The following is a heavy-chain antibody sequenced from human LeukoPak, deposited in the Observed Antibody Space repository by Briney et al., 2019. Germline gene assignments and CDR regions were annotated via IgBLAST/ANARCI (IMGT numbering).Heavy chain of an antibody. J-gene: IGHJ3*02. D-gene: IGHD3-9*01. CDR3: ARALRYFDWLSLGAAFDI. CDR1: GFTFSDYY. CDR2: ISSSGSTI. Sequence: GGSLRLSCAASGFTFSDYYMSWIRQAPGKGLEWVSYISSSGSTIYYADSVKGRFTISRDNAKNSLYLQMNSLRAEDTAVYYCARALRYFDWLSLGAAFDIWGQGTMVTVSS. V-gene: IGHV3-11*01.